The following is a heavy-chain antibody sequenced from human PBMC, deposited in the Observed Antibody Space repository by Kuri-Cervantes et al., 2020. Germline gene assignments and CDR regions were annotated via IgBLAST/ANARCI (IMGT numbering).Heavy chain of an antibody. J-gene: IGHJ4*02. CDR2: ISYDGSNK. V-gene: IGHV3-30*03. Sequence: GESLKISCAASGFTFSSYGMHWVRQAPGKGPEWVAVISYDGSNKYYADSVKGRFTISRDNSKNTLYLQMNSLRAEGTAAYYCARDPRPYSGSSYYFDYWGQGTLVTVSS. CDR3: ARDPRPYSGSSYYFDY. CDR1: GFTFSSYG. D-gene: IGHD1-26*01.